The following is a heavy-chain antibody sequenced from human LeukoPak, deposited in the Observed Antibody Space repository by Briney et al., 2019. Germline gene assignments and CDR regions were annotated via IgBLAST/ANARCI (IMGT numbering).Heavy chain of an antibody. CDR3: AKNQGQWLVPVDY. CDR2: MSGSGGST. Sequence: GGSLRLSCAASGFTFSSYAMSWVRQAPGKGLEWVSSMSGSGGSTYYADSVKGRFTISRDNSKNTLYLQMNNLRAEDTALYYCAKNQGQWLVPVDYWGQGTLVTVSS. J-gene: IGHJ4*02. D-gene: IGHD6-19*01. V-gene: IGHV3-23*01. CDR1: GFTFSSYA.